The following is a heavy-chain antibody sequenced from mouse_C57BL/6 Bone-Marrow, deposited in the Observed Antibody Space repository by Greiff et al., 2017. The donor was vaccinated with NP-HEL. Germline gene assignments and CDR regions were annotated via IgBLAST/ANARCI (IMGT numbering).Heavy chain of an antibody. CDR3: ARSYEGFLYWYFDV. V-gene: IGHV14-2*01. CDR1: GFNIQDYY. J-gene: IGHJ1*03. Sequence: EVQLPQSGAELVKPGASVKLSCTASGFNIQDYYMHWVKQRTEQGLEWIGRIDPEDGETKYAPKFPGKATITADTSSNTAYLQLSSLTSEDTAVYDCARSYEGFLYWYFDVWGTGTTVTVSS. CDR2: IDPEDGET. D-gene: IGHD2-3*01.